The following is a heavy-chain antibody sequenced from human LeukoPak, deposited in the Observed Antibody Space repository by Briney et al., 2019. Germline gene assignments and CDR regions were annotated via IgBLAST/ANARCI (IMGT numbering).Heavy chain of an antibody. D-gene: IGHD3-16*02. Sequence: PGESLKISCKGSGYSFTSYWIGWVRQMPGKGLEWMGIIYPGDSDTRYSPSFQGQVTISADKSTSTAYLQWSSLKASDTATYYCARHLDYDYVWGSYRRYYFDYWGQGTLVTVSS. CDR2: IYPGDSDT. J-gene: IGHJ4*02. CDR1: GYSFTSYW. CDR3: ARHLDYDYVWGSYRRYYFDY. V-gene: IGHV5-51*01.